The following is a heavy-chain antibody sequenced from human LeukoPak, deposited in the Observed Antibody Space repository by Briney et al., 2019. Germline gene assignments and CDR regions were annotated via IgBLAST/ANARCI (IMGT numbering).Heavy chain of an antibody. Sequence: GGSLRLSCAASGFTFSSYGMHWVRQAPGKGLEWVAVIWYDGSNKYYADSVKGRFTISRDNSKNTLYLQMNSLRAEDTAVYYCARVAIAAAGKGPSDYRGQGTLVTVSS. CDR2: IWYDGSNK. CDR1: GFTFSSYG. V-gene: IGHV3-33*01. J-gene: IGHJ4*02. CDR3: ARVAIAAAGKGPSDY. D-gene: IGHD6-13*01.